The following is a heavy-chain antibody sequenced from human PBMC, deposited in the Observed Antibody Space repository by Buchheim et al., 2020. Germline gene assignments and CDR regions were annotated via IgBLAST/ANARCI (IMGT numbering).Heavy chain of an antibody. V-gene: IGHV1-2*02. CDR1: GYTFTGYY. D-gene: IGHD3-22*01. CDR3: ARNYYDSSGYYPYYYYGMDV. Sequence: QVQLVQSGAEVKKPGASVKVSCKASGYTFTGYYMHWVRQAPGQGLEWMGWINPNSGGTNYAQKFQGRVTMTRDTSISTASMELSRLRSDDTAVYYCARNYYDSSGYYPYYYYGMDVWGQGTT. CDR2: INPNSGGT. J-gene: IGHJ6*02.